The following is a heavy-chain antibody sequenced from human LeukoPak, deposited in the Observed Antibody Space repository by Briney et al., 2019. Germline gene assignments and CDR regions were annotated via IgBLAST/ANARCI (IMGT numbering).Heavy chain of an antibody. CDR2: SGGSGGSA. CDR1: GFTFSSYA. CDR3: AKEVYYYGSASYYNAIDY. Sequence: GGSLRLSCAASGFTFSSYAMSGVRQAPGQGLEWVSASGGSGGSAYYADSVKGRFTISRDNSKNTLYLQMNSLSAEDTAVYYCAKEVYYYGSASYYNAIDYWGQGTLVTVSS. D-gene: IGHD3-10*01. V-gene: IGHV3-23*01. J-gene: IGHJ4*02.